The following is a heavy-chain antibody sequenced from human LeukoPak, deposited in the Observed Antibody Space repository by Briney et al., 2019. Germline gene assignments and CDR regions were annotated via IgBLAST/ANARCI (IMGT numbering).Heavy chain of an antibody. V-gene: IGHV4-59*08. CDR1: GGSISSYY. J-gene: IGHJ4*02. CDR2: IYYSGST. CDR3: ASGYRGYDYCDY. D-gene: IGHD5-12*01. Sequence: PSETLSLTCTVSGGSISSYYWSWSRQPPGKGLEWIGYIYYSGSTNYNPSLKSRVTISVDTSKNQFSLKLSSVTAADTAVYYCASGYRGYDYCDYWGQGTLVTVSS.